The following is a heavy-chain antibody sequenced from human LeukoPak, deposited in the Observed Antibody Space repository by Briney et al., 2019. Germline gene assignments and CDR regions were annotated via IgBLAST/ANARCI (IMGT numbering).Heavy chain of an antibody. Sequence: SETLSLTCAVYGGSFSGYYWSWIRQPPGKGLEGIGEINHSGSTNYNPSLKSRVTISVDTSKNQFSLKLSSVTAADTAVYYCARLYCSSTSCTRKQYYYYMDVWGKGTTVTISS. D-gene: IGHD2-2*01. CDR2: INHSGST. J-gene: IGHJ6*03. CDR3: ARLYCSSTSCTRKQYYYYMDV. CDR1: GGSFSGYY. V-gene: IGHV4-34*01.